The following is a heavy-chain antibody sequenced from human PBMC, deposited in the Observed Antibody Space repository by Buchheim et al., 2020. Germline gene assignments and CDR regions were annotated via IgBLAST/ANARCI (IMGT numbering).Heavy chain of an antibody. Sequence: QVQLVESGGGVVQPGRSLRLSCAASGFTFSSYGMHWVRQAPGKGLEWVAVISYDGSNKYYADSVKGRFTISRDNSKNTLYLQMNSLRAEDTAVYYCAKDLNYYDSSGSVDYWGQGTL. V-gene: IGHV3-30*18. CDR1: GFTFSSYG. CDR3: AKDLNYYDSSGSVDY. D-gene: IGHD3-22*01. J-gene: IGHJ4*02. CDR2: ISYDGSNK.